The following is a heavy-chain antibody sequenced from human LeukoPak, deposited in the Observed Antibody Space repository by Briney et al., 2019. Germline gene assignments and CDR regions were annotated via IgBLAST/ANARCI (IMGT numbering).Heavy chain of an antibody. CDR2: ISYDGGNR. CDR1: GFPFSSFP. J-gene: IGHJ4*02. CDR3: ARASFDTSAYYYFDY. D-gene: IGHD3-22*01. V-gene: IGHV3-30-3*01. Sequence: GRSLRLSCAASGFPFSSFPMHWVRQAPGKGLEWVTVISYDGGNRYYADSVKGRFTISRDNSKNTLYVQMNSLRAEDTAMYYCARASFDTSAYYYFDYWGQGTLVSVSS.